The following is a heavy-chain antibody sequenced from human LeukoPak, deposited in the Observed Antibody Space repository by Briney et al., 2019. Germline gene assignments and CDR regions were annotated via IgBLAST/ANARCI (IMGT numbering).Heavy chain of an antibody. V-gene: IGHV1-2*06. Sequence: ASVKVSCKASGYTFTGYYMHWVRQAPGQGLEWMGRINPNSGGTNYAQKFQGRVTMTRDTSISTAYMELSRLRSDDTAVYYCAIVIVEMATITRDSDAFDIWGQGTMVTVSS. D-gene: IGHD5-24*01. CDR1: GYTFTGYY. J-gene: IGHJ3*02. CDR3: AIVIVEMATITRDSDAFDI. CDR2: INPNSGGT.